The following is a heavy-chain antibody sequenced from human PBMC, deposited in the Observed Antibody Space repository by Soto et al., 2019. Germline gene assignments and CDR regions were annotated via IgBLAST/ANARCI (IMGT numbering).Heavy chain of an antibody. CDR2: IYYSGST. J-gene: IGHJ6*02. D-gene: IGHD6-19*01. V-gene: IGHV4-39*01. CDR3: ARTRKEQWHYYYYGMDV. CDR1: GGSISSSSYC. Sequence: SETLSLTCTVSGGSISSSSYCWGWIRQPPGKGLEWIGSIYYSGSTYYNPSLKSRVTISVDTSKNQFSLKLSSVTAADTAVYYCARTRKEQWHYYYYGMDVWGQGTTVTVSS.